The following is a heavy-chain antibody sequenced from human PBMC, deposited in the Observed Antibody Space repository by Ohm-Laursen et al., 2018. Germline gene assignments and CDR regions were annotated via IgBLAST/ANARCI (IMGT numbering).Heavy chain of an antibody. V-gene: IGHV3-66*01. CDR1: GFSVSNNY. J-gene: IGHJ4*02. D-gene: IGHD3-10*01. Sequence: LRLSCAASGFSVSNNYLIWVRQAPGKGLEWVSLIYSGGGTHYADSVKGRFTISRDNAKNSLYLQMNSLRAEDTAVYYCAREYSGRDYFDYWGQGTLVTVSS. CDR3: AREYSGRDYFDY. CDR2: IYSGGGT.